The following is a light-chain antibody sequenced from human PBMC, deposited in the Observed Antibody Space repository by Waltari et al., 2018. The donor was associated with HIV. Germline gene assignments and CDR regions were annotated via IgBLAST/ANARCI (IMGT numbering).Light chain of an antibody. V-gene: IGLV1-47*01. CDR2: RTN. CDR1: SPTLESHY. Sequence: SVLTQPPSPSGTPGQRVTLSCSGSSPTLESHYVYWYQQLPGTAPKLLIYRTNQRPSGVPDRFSGSKSGTSASRAISGLRSEDEAEYYCAAWDDSLRGVFGGGTKLTVL. J-gene: IGLJ2*01. CDR3: AAWDDSLRGV.